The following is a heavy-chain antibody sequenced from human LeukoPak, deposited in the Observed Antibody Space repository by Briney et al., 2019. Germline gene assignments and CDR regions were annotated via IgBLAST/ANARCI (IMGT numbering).Heavy chain of an antibody. V-gene: IGHV4-59*01. Sequence: PSETLSLTCTVSGGSITGYYWSWIRQPPGKGLEWIGFIYYSGSTNYNPSLKSQVTISVDTSKNQFSLKLSSVTAADTAVYYCARGGLLYDTSGYCFDYWGQGTLVTVSS. D-gene: IGHD3-22*01. J-gene: IGHJ4*02. CDR3: ARGGLLYDTSGYCFDY. CDR1: GGSITGYY. CDR2: IYYSGST.